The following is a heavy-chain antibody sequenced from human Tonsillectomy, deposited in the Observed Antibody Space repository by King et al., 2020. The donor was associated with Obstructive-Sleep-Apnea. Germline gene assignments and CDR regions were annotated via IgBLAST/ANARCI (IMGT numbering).Heavy chain of an antibody. CDR3: ARVRRGGYYDSSGYSSFDY. V-gene: IGHV1-46*01. Sequence: QLVQSGAEVKKPGASVKVSCKASGYTFTSYYMHWVRQAPGQGLEWMGISNPSGGSTSYAQKFQGRVTMTRDTATSTVYMELSRLRSEDTAVYYCARVRRGGYYDSSGYSSFDYWGQGTLVTVSS. CDR1: GYTFTSYY. D-gene: IGHD3-22*01. J-gene: IGHJ4*02. CDR2: SNPSGGST.